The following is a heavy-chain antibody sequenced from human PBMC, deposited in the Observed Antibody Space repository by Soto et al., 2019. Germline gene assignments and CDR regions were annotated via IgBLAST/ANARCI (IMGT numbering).Heavy chain of an antibody. CDR1: GYTLTSYG. J-gene: IGHJ4*02. D-gene: IGHD1-26*01. Sequence: ASVKVSCKAAGYTLTSYGIIWVRQAPGQGLEWMGWISAYNGNTNYAQKLQGRVTMTTDTSTSTAYMELRSLRSDDTAVYYCAGGVGATHYFDYWGQGTLVTVSS. V-gene: IGHV1-18*01. CDR2: ISAYNGNT. CDR3: AGGVGATHYFDY.